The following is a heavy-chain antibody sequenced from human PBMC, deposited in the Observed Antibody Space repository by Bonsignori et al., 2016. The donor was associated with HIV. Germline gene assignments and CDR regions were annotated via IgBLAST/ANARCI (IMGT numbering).Heavy chain of an antibody. J-gene: IGHJ4*02. CDR3: AREGGEYCGGDCYSGPFDY. Sequence: WVRQAPGQGLEWMGGIIPIFGTANYAQKFQGRVTITADESTSTAYMELSSLRSEDTAVYYCAREGGEYCGGDCYSGPFDYWGQGTLVTVSS. V-gene: IGHV1-69*01. CDR2: IIPIFGTA. D-gene: IGHD2-21*01.